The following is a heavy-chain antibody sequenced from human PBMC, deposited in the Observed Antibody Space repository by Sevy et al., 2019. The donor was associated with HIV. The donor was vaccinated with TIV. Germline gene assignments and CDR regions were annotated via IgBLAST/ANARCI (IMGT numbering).Heavy chain of an antibody. J-gene: IGHJ4*02. CDR3: ARGGAGGYSYSLDS. Sequence: GGSLRLSCAASGFTFSTYWMSWVRQAPGKGLEWVPTMKQDGSEKDYVESVKGRFTISRDNAKNTLYLQMNSLRGEDTAVYYCARGGAGGYSYSLDSWGQGTLVTVSS. CDR1: GFTFSTYW. D-gene: IGHD5-18*01. V-gene: IGHV3-7*01. CDR2: MKQDGSEK.